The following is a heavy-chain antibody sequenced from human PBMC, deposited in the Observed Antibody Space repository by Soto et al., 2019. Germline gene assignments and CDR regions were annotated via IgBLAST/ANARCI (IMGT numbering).Heavy chain of an antibody. J-gene: IGHJ4*02. D-gene: IGHD3-22*01. V-gene: IGHV3-30-3*01. CDR2: ISYDGSNK. CDR3: ARSGPSSGYND. Sequence: GSLRLSCAASGFTFSSYAMHWVRQAPGKGLEWVAVISYDGSNKYYADSVKGRFTISRDNSKNTLYLQMNSLRAEDTAVYYCARSGPSSGYNDWGQGTLVTVSS. CDR1: GFTFSSYA.